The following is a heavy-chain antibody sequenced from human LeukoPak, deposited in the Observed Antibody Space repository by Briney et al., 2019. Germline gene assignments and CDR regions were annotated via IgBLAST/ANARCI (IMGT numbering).Heavy chain of an antibody. Sequence: PGGSLRLSCAASGFTFSSYGMHWVRQAPGKGLEWVAFIRYDGSNKYYADSVKGRFTISRDNSKNTLYLQMNSLRAEDTAVYYCAPDIVVVPAAADAFDIWGLGTMVTVSS. CDR2: IRYDGSNK. J-gene: IGHJ3*02. CDR3: APDIVVVPAAADAFDI. V-gene: IGHV3-30*02. CDR1: GFTFSSYG. D-gene: IGHD2-2*01.